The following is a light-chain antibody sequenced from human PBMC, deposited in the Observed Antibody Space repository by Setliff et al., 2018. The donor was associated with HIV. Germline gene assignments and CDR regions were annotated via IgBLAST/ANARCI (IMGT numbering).Light chain of an antibody. CDR3: SSYTSSSTYV. CDR2: EVS. V-gene: IGLV2-14*01. CDR1: SSDVGGYNY. Sequence: QSALTQPASVSGSPGQSITISCTGTSSDVGGYNYVSWYHQHPGKAPKLMIYEVSHRPSGVSNRFSGSKSGNTASLTISGLQAEDEADYYCSSYTSSSTYVFGTGTKGTVL. J-gene: IGLJ1*01.